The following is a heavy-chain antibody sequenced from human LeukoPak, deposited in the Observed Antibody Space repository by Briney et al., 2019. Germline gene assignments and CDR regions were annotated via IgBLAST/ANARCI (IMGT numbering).Heavy chain of an antibody. CDR3: ARAPQISVDTAMVYYFDY. D-gene: IGHD5-18*01. J-gene: IGHJ4*02. CDR1: GGTFSSYA. Sequence: GASVKVSCKASGGTFSSYAISWVRQAPGQGLEWMGRIIPIFGTANYAQKFQGRVTITTDESTSTAYMELSNLRSEDTAVYYCARAPQISVDTAMVYYFDYWGQGTLVTVSS. CDR2: IIPIFGTA. V-gene: IGHV1-69*05.